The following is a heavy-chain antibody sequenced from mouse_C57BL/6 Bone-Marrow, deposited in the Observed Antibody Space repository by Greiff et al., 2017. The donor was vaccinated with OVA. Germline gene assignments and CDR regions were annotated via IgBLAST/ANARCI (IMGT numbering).Heavy chain of an antibody. CDR2: IDPSDSYT. D-gene: IGHD2-4*01. CDR1: GYTFTSYW. CDR3: ARLRGLRLYAMDY. Sequence: QVQLQQPGAELVRPGTSVKLSCKASGYTFTSYWMPWVKQRPGQGLEWIGVIDPSDSYTNYNQKFKGKATLTVDTSASTAYMQLSSLTSEDSAVYYCARLRGLRLYAMDYWGQGTSVTVSS. J-gene: IGHJ4*01. V-gene: IGHV1-59*01.